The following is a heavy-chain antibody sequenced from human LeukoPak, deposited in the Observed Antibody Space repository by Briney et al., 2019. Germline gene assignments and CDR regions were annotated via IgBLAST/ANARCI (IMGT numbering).Heavy chain of an antibody. J-gene: IGHJ4*02. D-gene: IGHD1-1*01. Sequence: GGSLRLSCAASGFTFSSYGMHGVRQAPGKGLEWVAVISYDGSNKYYADSVKGRFTISRDNSKNTLYLQMNSLRAEDTAVYYCAKASRLTTYYFDYWGQGTLVTVSS. V-gene: IGHV3-30*18. CDR1: GFTFSSYG. CDR2: ISYDGSNK. CDR3: AKASRLTTYYFDY.